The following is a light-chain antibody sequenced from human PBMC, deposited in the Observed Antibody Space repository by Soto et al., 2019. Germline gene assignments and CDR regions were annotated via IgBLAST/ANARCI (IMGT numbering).Light chain of an antibody. CDR1: QGIRND. CDR3: QQYHSYWT. V-gene: IGKV1-13*02. CDR2: DAS. Sequence: PTSLSAFVGGRVPITCRASQGIRNDLGWYQQKPGRAPKLLIYDASNLESGVPSRFSGSGSGTEFTLTISSLQTDDFSTYYCQQYHSYWTFGQGTMVDIK. J-gene: IGKJ1*01.